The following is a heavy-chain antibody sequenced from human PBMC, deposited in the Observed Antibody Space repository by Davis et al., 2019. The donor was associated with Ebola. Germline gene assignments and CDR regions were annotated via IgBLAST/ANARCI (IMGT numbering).Heavy chain of an antibody. Sequence: PAGSLRLSCAASGFTFSTYWMMWVRQAPGKGLEWVASIKEDGSAKYYVDTVKGRFTISRDNAKNSLSLLMNSLRDEDTAVYYCAREILYGANNGDYWGQGTLVSVSS. CDR1: GFTFSTYW. CDR3: AREILYGANNGDY. CDR2: IKEDGSAK. J-gene: IGHJ4*02. V-gene: IGHV3-7*01. D-gene: IGHD4-17*01.